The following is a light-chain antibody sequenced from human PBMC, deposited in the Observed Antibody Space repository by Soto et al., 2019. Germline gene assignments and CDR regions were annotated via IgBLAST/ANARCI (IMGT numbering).Light chain of an antibody. Sequence: QSVLTQPPSASGTPGQTVTISCSGSSSNIGLNDVHWYRQLSGTAPQILIYDTNQQATGVPDRFSGSRSGTSASLAIHGLQSEDAADYHCEAWDDSLNGPVFGGGTKLTVL. CDR1: SSNIGLND. J-gene: IGLJ2*01. V-gene: IGLV1-44*01. CDR2: DTN. CDR3: EAWDDSLNGPV.